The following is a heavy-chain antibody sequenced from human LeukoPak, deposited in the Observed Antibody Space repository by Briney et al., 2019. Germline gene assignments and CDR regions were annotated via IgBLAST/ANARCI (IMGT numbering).Heavy chain of an antibody. CDR1: GFTFEDYA. D-gene: IGHD3-10*01. CDR2: ISWNSGSI. CDR3: AKESPMVRGVFDY. J-gene: IGHJ4*02. V-gene: IGHV3-9*01. Sequence: PGGSLRLSCAASGFTFEDYAMHWVRQAPGKGLEWVSGISWNSGSIGYADSVKGRFTISRDNAKNSLYLQMNSLRAEDTALYYCAKESPMVRGVFDYWGQGTLVTVSS.